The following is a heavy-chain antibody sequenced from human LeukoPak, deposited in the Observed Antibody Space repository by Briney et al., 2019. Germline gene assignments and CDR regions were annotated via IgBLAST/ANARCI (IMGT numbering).Heavy chain of an antibody. CDR3: AKDHCSSSSCSNLFDP. CDR2: IHYDESQK. V-gene: IGHV3-30*02. CDR1: GFSFSNYG. D-gene: IGHD2-2*01. Sequence: GGSLRLSCAASGFSFSNYGMHWVRLAPDKGLEWVAYIHYDESQKYYADSVKGRFTGSRDNSKNTLFLEMDSLRPEDTAVYHCAKDHCSSSSCSNLFDPWGQGTLVTVSS. J-gene: IGHJ5*02.